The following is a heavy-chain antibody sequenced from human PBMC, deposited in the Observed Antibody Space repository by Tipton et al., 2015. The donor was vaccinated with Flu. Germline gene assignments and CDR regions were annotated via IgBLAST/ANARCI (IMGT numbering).Heavy chain of an antibody. V-gene: IGHV4-34*01. Sequence: TLSLTCAVYGGSFSGYYWSWIHQPPGKGLEYIGEINHRGSTNYNPSLKSRVTISVDTSKNQFSLKLTYVTAADTAVYYCVRGGGSSSGRWFDPWGRGTLVTVSS. CDR3: VRGGGSSSGRWFDP. CDR1: GGSFSGYY. CDR2: INHRGST. D-gene: IGHD3-10*01. J-gene: IGHJ5*02.